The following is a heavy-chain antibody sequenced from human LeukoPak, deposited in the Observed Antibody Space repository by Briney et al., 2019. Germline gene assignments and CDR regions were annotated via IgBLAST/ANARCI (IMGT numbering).Heavy chain of an antibody. CDR2: ISAYNGNT. J-gene: IGHJ4*02. V-gene: IGHV1-18*01. CDR3: ARDTSESAPGDWSPLGPGWADY. D-gene: IGHD3/OR15-3a*01. CDR1: GYTFTSYG. Sequence: ASVKVSYKASGYTFTSYGISWVRQAPGQGLEWMGWISAYNGNTNYAQKLQGRVTMTTDTSTSTAYMELRSLRSDDTAVYYCARDTSESAPGDWSPLGPGWADYWGQGTLVTVSS.